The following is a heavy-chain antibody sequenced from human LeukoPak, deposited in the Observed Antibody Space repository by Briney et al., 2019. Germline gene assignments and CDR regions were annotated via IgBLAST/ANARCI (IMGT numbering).Heavy chain of an antibody. CDR3: ARAMDV. CDR2: IKQDGSEK. V-gene: IGHV3-7*03. CDR1: GFPFSSYW. Sequence: GGSLRLSCVASGFPFSSYWMNWVRQAPGKGLEWVANIKQDGSEKYYVDSVKGRFTISGDNAKNSLYLQMNSLRAEDTAVYYCARAMDVWGQGTTVTVSS. J-gene: IGHJ6*02.